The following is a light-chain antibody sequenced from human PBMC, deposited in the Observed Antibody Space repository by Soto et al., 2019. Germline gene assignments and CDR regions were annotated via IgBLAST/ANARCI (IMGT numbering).Light chain of an antibody. CDR1: QSVSSN. CDR3: QQYNNWPPFT. V-gene: IGKV3-15*01. J-gene: IGKJ3*01. CDR2: GAS. Sequence: EIVMTQSPPTLSVSPGERATLSCRASQSVSSNLAWYQQKPGQAPRLLIYGASTRATGIPARFSGSGSETELTLTISILQSEDFAVYYCQQYNNWPPFTFGPGTKVDIK.